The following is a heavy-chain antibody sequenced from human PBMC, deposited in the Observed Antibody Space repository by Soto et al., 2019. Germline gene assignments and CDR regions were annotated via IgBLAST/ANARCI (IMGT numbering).Heavy chain of an antibody. CDR2: IKQDGSEK. CDR1: GFTFSSYW. J-gene: IGHJ6*03. CDR3: ASPAANTVTTYMDV. Sequence: GGSLRLSCAASGFTFSSYWMSWVRQAPGKGLEWVANIKQDGSEKYYVDSVKGRFTISRDNAKNSLYLQMNSLRAEDTAVYYCASPAANTVTTYMDVWGKGTTVTVSS. V-gene: IGHV3-7*01. D-gene: IGHD4-4*01.